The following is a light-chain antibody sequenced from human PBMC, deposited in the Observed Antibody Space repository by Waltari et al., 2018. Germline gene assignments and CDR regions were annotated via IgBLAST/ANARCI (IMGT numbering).Light chain of an antibody. J-gene: IGLJ3*02. Sequence: QSVLTQPPSASGTPGQRVTIACSGTTSNIGATLLYWYQQLPGKAPKLLSYNNNQRPSGVPDRFSDSKSGTSASLAISGLRSEDEAEYYCAVWDERVRGRVFGGGTKLTVL. CDR2: NNN. CDR3: AVWDERVRGRV. V-gene: IGLV1-47*02. CDR1: TSNIGATL.